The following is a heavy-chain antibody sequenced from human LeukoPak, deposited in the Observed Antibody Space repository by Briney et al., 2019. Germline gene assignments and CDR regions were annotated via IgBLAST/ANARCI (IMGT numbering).Heavy chain of an antibody. Sequence: GGSLRLSCAASGFTFSSYAMSWVRQAPGKGLEWVSAISGSGGSIYYADSVKGRFTISRDNAKNSLYLQMNSLRAEDTAVYYCARDRAAAGTIDYWGQGTLVTVSS. J-gene: IGHJ4*02. CDR1: GFTFSSYA. D-gene: IGHD6-13*01. CDR3: ARDRAAAGTIDY. CDR2: ISGSGGSI. V-gene: IGHV3-23*01.